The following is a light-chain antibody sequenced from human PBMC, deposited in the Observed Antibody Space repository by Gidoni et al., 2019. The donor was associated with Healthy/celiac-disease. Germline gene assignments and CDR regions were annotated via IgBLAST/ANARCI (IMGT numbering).Light chain of an antibody. CDR1: QSVSSY. CDR3: QQRSNWYT. CDR2: DAS. Sequence: EIVVTQSPATLSLSTGERATLSCRASQSVSSYLAWYQQKPGQAPRLLIYDASNRATGIPARFSGSGSGTDFTLTISSLEPEDFAVYYCQQRSNWYTFGQGTKLEI. J-gene: IGKJ2*01. V-gene: IGKV3-11*01.